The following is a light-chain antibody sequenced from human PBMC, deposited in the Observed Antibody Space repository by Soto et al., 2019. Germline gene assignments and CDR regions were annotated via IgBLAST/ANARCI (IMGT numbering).Light chain of an antibody. Sequence: HSALTQTASVSGSPGQSITISCTGTGSDVGSYKYVSWYQQHPGKAPKLIIFEVSNRPSGVSDRFSGSKSGNRASLTISGLQAEDEADYYCSSYTSISSLGVFGTGTKVTVL. CDR1: GSDVGSYKY. CDR2: EVS. CDR3: SSYTSISSLGV. J-gene: IGLJ1*01. V-gene: IGLV2-14*01.